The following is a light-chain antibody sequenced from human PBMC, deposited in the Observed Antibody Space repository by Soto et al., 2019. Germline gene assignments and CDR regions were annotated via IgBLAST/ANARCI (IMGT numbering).Light chain of an antibody. CDR1: SSEVGGYNY. CDR3: SSYTSSSTLGV. Sequence: QSALTQPASVSGSPGQSITISCTGTSSEVGGYNYVSWYQQHPGKAPKLMIYDVSNRPSGVSNRFSGSKSGNTASLTISGLQAEDEADYYCSSYTSSSTLGVFGTGTKLTVL. V-gene: IGLV2-14*01. CDR2: DVS. J-gene: IGLJ1*01.